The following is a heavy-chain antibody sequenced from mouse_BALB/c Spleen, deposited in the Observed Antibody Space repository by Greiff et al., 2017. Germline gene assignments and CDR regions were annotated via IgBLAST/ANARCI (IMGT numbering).Heavy chain of an antibody. CDR1: GFDFSRYW. CDR3: ARPRRTYYYFDY. Sequence: EVKLMESGGGLVQPGGSLKLSCAASGFDFSRYWMSWVRQAPGKGLEWIGEINPDSSTINYTPSLKDKFIISRDNAKNTLYLQMSKVRSEDTALYYCARPRRTYYYFDYWGQGTTLTVSS. D-gene: IGHD1-1*01. J-gene: IGHJ2*01. CDR2: INPDSSTI. V-gene: IGHV4-1*02.